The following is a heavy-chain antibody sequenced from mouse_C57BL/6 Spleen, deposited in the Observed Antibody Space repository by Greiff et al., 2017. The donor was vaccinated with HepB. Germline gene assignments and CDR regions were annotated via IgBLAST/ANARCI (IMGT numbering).Heavy chain of an antibody. J-gene: IGHJ3*01. CDR1: GYTFTDYE. CDR3: TTIYDGYYPWFAY. Sequence: QVQLQQSGAELVRPGASVTLSCKASGYTFTDYEMHWVKQTPVHGLEWIGAIDPETGGTAYNQKFKGKAILTADKSSSTAYMELRSLTSEDSAVYYCTTIYDGYYPWFAYWGQGTLVTVSA. V-gene: IGHV1-15*01. CDR2: IDPETGGT. D-gene: IGHD2-3*01.